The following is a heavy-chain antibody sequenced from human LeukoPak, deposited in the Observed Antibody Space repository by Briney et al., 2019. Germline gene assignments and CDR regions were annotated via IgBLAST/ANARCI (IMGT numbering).Heavy chain of an antibody. J-gene: IGHJ6*03. CDR1: GFTLSNFG. CDR3: AKTSLSDPSGHYYYMDV. D-gene: IGHD3-3*01. V-gene: IGHV3-30*02. Sequence: PGGSLRLSRAASGFTLSNFGMHWVRQAPSKGLEWVAFIRFDGTSEFYADTVKARFTISRDNSQNTVSLQLNNLRIEDTALYYCAKTSLSDPSGHYYYMDVWGKGTAVTVSS. CDR2: IRFDGTSE.